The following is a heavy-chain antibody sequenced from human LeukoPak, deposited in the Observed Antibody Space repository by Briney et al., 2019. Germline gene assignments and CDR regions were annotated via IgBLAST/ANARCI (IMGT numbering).Heavy chain of an antibody. CDR1: GGSISSYY. CDR3: ARVNIVVVPAATNWFDP. CDR2: IYYSGST. Sequence: PSETLSLTCTVSGGSISSYYWSWIRQPPGKGLEWIGYIYYSGSTNYNPSLKSRVTISVDTSKNQFSPKLSSVTAADTAVYYCARVNIVVVPAATNWFDPWGQGTLVTVSS. V-gene: IGHV4-59*01. D-gene: IGHD2-2*01. J-gene: IGHJ5*02.